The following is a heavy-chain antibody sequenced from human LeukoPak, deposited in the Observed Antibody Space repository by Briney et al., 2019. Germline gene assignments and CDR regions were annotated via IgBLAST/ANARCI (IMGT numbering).Heavy chain of an antibody. CDR3: ARDAPSGGMDV. D-gene: IGHD6-25*01. V-gene: IGHV4-39*07. Sequence: PSETLSLTCTVSGGSISSSSYYWGWIRQPPGKGLEWIGSIYYSASTYYNPSLKSRVTISVDTSKNQFSLKLSSVTAADTAVYYCARDAPSGGMDVWGQGTTVTVSS. J-gene: IGHJ6*02. CDR2: IYYSAST. CDR1: GGSISSSSYY.